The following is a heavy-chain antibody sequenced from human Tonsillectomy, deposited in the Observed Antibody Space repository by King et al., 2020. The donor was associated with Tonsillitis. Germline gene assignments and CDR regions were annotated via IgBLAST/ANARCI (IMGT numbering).Heavy chain of an antibody. CDR3: ARGDGGWFGELVQGGETRFDY. CDR2: ISGSSSTI. CDR1: GFTFSSYS. D-gene: IGHD3-10*01. J-gene: IGHJ4*02. V-gene: IGHV3-48*01. Sequence: VQLVESGGGLVQPGGSLRLSCAASGFTFSSYSMNWVRQAPGKGLEWVSYISGSSSTIYYADSVKGRFTISRDNAKNSLYLQMNSLRAEDTAVYYCARGDGGWFGELVQGGETRFDYWGQGTLVTVSS.